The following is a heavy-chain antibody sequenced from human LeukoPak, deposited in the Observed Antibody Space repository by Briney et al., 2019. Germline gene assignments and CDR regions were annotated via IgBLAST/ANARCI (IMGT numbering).Heavy chain of an antibody. D-gene: IGHD2-21*02. J-gene: IGHJ5*02. CDR3: ARGHPYCGGDCYSS. V-gene: IGHV3-49*04. Sequence: PGRSLRLSCTASGFTFGDSAMGWVRQAPGKGLEWVGFIRSKDYGATTEYAASVKGRFTISRDDSKSIAYLQMNSLKTEDTAVYYCARGHPYCGGDCYSSWGQGTLVIVSS. CDR2: IRSKDYGATT. CDR1: GFTFGDSA.